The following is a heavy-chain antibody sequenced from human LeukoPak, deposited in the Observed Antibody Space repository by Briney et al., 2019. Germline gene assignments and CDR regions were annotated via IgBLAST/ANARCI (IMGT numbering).Heavy chain of an antibody. CDR3: ARIELYTAIIPFDY. V-gene: IGHV1-3*01. D-gene: IGHD5-18*01. J-gene: IGHJ4*02. CDR1: GYTFTSYA. CDR2: INAGNGNT. Sequence: ASVKVSCKASGYTFTSYAMHWVRQAPGQRLEWMGWINAGNGNTKYSQKFQGRVTITRDTSASTAYMELSSLRSEDTAVYYCARIELYTAIIPFDYWGQGTLVTVSS.